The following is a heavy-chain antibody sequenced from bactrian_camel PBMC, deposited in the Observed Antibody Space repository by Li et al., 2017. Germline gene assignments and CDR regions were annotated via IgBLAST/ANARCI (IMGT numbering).Heavy chain of an antibody. CDR3: VAARYCKTASDLDRYLEV. CDR2: IDNEGRT. J-gene: IGHJ2*01. CDR1: GETYSRYC. V-gene: IGHV3S9*01. Sequence: HVQLVESGGGSVQAGGSLRLSCEVSGETYSRYCMGWFRMAPEKAREAIAGIDNEGRTTYADSVKGRFAISRDDAEGAVYLQMNNLEPEDSAMYYCVAARYCKTASDLDRYLEVSGQGTQVTVS. D-gene: IGHD1*01.